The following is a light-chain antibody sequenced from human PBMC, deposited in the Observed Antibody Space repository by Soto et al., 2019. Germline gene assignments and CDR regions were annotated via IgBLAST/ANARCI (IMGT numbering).Light chain of an antibody. Sequence: EIVFTQSPATLSLSPGERATLSCRASQSVSSYLAWYQQKPGQAPRLLIYGASNRATGIPDRFSGSGSGTDFTLTTRRLEPEDSAVYYCQQYGSSGTFGQGTKVDIK. CDR1: QSVSSY. CDR3: QQYGSSGT. V-gene: IGKV3-20*01. CDR2: GAS. J-gene: IGKJ1*01.